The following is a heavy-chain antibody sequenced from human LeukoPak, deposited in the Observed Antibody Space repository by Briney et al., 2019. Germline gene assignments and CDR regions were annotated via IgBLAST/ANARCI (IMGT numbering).Heavy chain of an antibody. CDR1: GFTLSSQA. D-gene: IGHD2-2*03. J-gene: IGHJ4*02. CDR2: ISTGGGST. Sequence: GGSLRLSCAASGFTLSSQAMSWVRQAPGKGLEWVSAISTGGGSTYYADSVKGRFTISRDNSKNTLYLQMNSLSAEDTAVYYCAKGWISLGYFDFWGQGTLVTVSS. V-gene: IGHV3-23*01. CDR3: AKGWISLGYFDF.